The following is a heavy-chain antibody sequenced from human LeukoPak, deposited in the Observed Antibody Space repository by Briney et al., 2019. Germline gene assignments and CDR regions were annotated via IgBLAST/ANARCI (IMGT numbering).Heavy chain of an antibody. CDR2: MAQDGSEK. D-gene: IGHD5-12*01. V-gene: IGHV3-7*05. CDR3: AKFVNRRFGGYSHYNYYYYGMGV. Sequence: GGSLRLSCAASGCTFSMYWMSWVRQAPGKGLEWVANMAQDGSEKYYVDSVKGRFTISRDNAKNSLYLQMNSLGAEDTAVYYCAKFVNRRFGGYSHYNYYYYGMGVWGQGTTVTVSS. CDR1: GCTFSMYW. J-gene: IGHJ6*02.